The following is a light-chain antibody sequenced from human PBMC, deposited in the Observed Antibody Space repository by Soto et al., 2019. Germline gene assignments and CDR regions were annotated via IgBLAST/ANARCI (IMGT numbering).Light chain of an antibody. Sequence: IVMTQSPATLSVSPGERATLSCRASQSVSRRYLAWYQQKPGQAPRLLIYGASSRATGIPDRFSGSGSGTDFTLAISRLEPEDFAVYYCQQYGSSPVTFGGGTKVDIK. CDR2: GAS. CDR3: QQYGSSPVT. J-gene: IGKJ4*01. CDR1: QSVSRRY. V-gene: IGKV3-20*01.